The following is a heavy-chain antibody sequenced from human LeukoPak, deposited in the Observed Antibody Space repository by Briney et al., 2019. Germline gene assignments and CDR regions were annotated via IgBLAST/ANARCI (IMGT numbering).Heavy chain of an antibody. V-gene: IGHV3-7*01. J-gene: IGHJ2*01. CDR2: IKEDGSDI. CDR1: AFIFSGHW. Sequence: GGSLRLSCEGSAFIFSGHWMNWVRQAPGKGLEWVADIKEDGSDIYSVDSVKGRFTISRDNAKNSLYLQMNSLRAEDTAVYYCARDTYRFFDLWGRGTLVTVSS. CDR3: ARDTYRFFDL.